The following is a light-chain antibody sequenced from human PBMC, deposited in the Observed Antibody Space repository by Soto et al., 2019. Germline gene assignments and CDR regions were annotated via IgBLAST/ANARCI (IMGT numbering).Light chain of an antibody. Sequence: QSALTQPASVSGSPGQSITISCTGTSSDVGANIFVSWYQQHPGKVPKLIIYTVSSRPSGVSQRFSGSKSGNTASLTISCLQAEDEADYYCSSFTTDSTYVFGTGTKLTVL. CDR3: SSFTTDSTYV. CDR1: SSDVGANIF. J-gene: IGLJ1*01. V-gene: IGLV2-14*01. CDR2: TVS.